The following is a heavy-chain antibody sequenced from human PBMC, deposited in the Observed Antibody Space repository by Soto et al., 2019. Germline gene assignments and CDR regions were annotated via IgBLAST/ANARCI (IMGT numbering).Heavy chain of an antibody. Sequence: QVQLVQSGTEVKKPGSWVKVSCKASGGAFGSYAINWVRQAPGQGLGWMGGIVPMFDTTNYAQRFQGRVTVTADESTSTVYLERTRLRSEDTGMYYCTRHRGYSSGYWGQDFWGQGTLVTVSS. CDR1: GGAFGSYA. CDR2: IVPMFDTT. J-gene: IGHJ4*02. V-gene: IGHV1-69*01. D-gene: IGHD5-12*01. CDR3: TRHRGYSSGYWGQDF.